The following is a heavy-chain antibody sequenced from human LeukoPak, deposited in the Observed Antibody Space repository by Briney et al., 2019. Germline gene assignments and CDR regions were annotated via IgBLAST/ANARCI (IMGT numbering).Heavy chain of an antibody. D-gene: IGHD7-27*01. Sequence: SGTLSLTCAVSGGSISSGSWWTWVRQSPGKGLEWIAEIYDDGSTYYNPSLKSRVTISVDTSKNQFSLKLSSVTAADTAVYYCARHTPNWGIPNFDYWGQGTLVTVSS. V-gene: IGHV4-4*02. CDR2: IYDDGST. CDR3: ARHTPNWGIPNFDY. CDR1: GGSISSGSW. J-gene: IGHJ4*02.